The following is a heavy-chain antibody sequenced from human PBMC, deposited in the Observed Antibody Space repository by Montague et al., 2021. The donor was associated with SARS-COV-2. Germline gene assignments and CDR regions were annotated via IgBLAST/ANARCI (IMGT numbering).Heavy chain of an antibody. CDR1: GFTFSSYA. V-gene: IGHV3-30*04. CDR2: ISYDGSNR. Sequence: SLRLSCAASGFTFSSYAMRWVRQAPGKGLEWVAVISYDGSNRYYADSVKGRFTISRDNSKNTLYLQMNSLRAEDTAVYYCARDLGFYALDVWGQGTTVTVSS. J-gene: IGHJ6*02. CDR3: ARDLGFYALDV.